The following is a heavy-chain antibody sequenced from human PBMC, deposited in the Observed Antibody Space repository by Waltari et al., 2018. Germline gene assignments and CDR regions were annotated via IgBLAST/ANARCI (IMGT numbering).Heavy chain of an antibody. CDR3: ASATVTTWRYFDL. J-gene: IGHJ2*01. Sequence: VQLQESGPRLVRPSETLSLSCAVSGASVSGPNWWAWVRQPPGKGLEWIGDISHSGTTNYNLSLKRKVTISVDKSNNNFSLNLDFVTATDTAVYYCASATVTTWRYFDLWGRGILVTVSS. CDR2: ISHSGTT. V-gene: IGHV4-4*02. D-gene: IGHD4-17*01. CDR1: GASVSGPNW.